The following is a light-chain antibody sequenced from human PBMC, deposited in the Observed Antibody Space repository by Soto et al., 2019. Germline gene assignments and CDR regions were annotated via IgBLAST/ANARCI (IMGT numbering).Light chain of an antibody. CDR2: AAS. J-gene: IGKJ4*01. V-gene: IGKV1-8*01. CDR3: QQYYSYPLT. Sequence: AIRMTQSPSSLSASTGDRVTITCRASQGISSYLAWYQQKPWKAPKLLIYAASTLQSGVPSRFSGSGSGTDFTLTISCLQSEDFATYYCQQYYSYPLTVGGGTKLDSK. CDR1: QGISSY.